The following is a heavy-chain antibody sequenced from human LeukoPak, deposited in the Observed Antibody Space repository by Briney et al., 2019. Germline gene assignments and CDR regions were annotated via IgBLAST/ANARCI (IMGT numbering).Heavy chain of an antibody. CDR1: GFTFSSYA. J-gene: IGHJ4*02. V-gene: IGHV3-30*04. D-gene: IGHD5-18*01. Sequence: PGGSLRLSCAASGFTFSSYAMHWVRQAPGKGLEWVAVISYDGSNKYYADSVKGRFTISRDNSKNTLYLQMNSLRAEDTAVYYCARVRTAINYFDYWGQGTLVTVSS. CDR3: ARVRTAINYFDY. CDR2: ISYDGSNK.